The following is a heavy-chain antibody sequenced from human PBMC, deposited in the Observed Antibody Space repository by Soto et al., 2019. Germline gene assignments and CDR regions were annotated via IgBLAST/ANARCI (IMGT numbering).Heavy chain of an antibody. Sequence: QVQLVQSGAEVKRPGASVQVSCKASGYTFTGYYIHWVRQAPGQGLEWVGRINPNSGDTNYAQKFQGRVTMTRDTSISTVYMELSRLRSDDTAVYYCARERPTGTDRESDYWGQGTLVTVSS. CDR2: INPNSGDT. CDR1: GYTFTGYY. V-gene: IGHV1-2*06. CDR3: ARERPTGTDRESDY. J-gene: IGHJ4*02. D-gene: IGHD1-1*01.